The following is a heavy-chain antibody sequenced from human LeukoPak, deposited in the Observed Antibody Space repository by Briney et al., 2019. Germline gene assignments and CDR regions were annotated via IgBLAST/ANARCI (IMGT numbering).Heavy chain of an antibody. D-gene: IGHD3-22*01. J-gene: IGHJ3*02. CDR3: ARGSSVNYYDSSGYYSYAFDI. Sequence: SETLSLTCAVYGGSFSGYYWSWIRQPPGKGLEWIGEINHSGSTNYNPSLKSRVTISVDTSKNQFSLKLSSVTAADTAVYYCARGSSVNYYDSSGYYSYAFDIWGQGTMVTVSS. CDR1: GGSFSGYY. CDR2: INHSGST. V-gene: IGHV4-34*01.